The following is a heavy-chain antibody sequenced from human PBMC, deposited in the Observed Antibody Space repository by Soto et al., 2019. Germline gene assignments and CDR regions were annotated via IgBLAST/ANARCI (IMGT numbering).Heavy chain of an antibody. D-gene: IGHD6-19*01. CDR2: ISYDGSNK. CDR3: AKAVRRSRGWDPYYYYGMDV. V-gene: IGHV3-30*18. Sequence: PGGSLRLSCAASGFTFSSYGMHWVRQAPGKGLEWVAVISYDGSNKYYADSVKGRFTISRDNSKNTLYLQMNSLRAEDTAVYYCAKAVRRSRGWDPYYYYGMDVWGQGTTVTVSS. CDR1: GFTFSSYG. J-gene: IGHJ6*02.